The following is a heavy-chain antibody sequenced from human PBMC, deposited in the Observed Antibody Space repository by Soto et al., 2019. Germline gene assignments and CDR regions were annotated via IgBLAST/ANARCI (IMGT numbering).Heavy chain of an antibody. V-gene: IGHV4-39*01. CDR2: IYYSGST. Sequence: PSETLSLTCTVSGGSISSSSYYWGWIRQPPGKGLEWIGSIYYSGSTYYNPSLKSRVTISVDTSKNQFSLKLSSVTAAVTAVYYCARLNDKQSGYSSSWSGYYYYYYMDVWGKGTTVTVSS. J-gene: IGHJ6*03. CDR1: GGSISSSSYY. CDR3: ARLNDKQSGYSSSWSGYYYYYYMDV. D-gene: IGHD6-13*01.